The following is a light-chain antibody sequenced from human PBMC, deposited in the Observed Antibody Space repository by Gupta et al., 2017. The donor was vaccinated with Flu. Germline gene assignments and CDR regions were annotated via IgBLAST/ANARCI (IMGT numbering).Light chain of an antibody. J-gene: IGLJ2*01. CDR2: GNN. CDR3: QSYDTSLSGFVI. CDR1: SSNIGTTYG. Sequence: QSVLAQPPSVSGAPGQRVTTSFSGSSSNIGTTYGVHWYQQLPGRAPKLLIYGNNIRPSGVPDRFSGSKSGTSASLAISGVQPEDEADYFCQSYDTSLSGFVIFGGGTKLTVL. V-gene: IGLV1-40*01.